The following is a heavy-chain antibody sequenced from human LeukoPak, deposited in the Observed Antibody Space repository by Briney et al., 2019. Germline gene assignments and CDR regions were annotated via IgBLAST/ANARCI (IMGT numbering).Heavy chain of an antibody. CDR2: ISYDGSNK. CDR1: GFTFSRHG. J-gene: IGHJ6*03. CDR3: AKVVDPSRARYYHYMDV. V-gene: IGHV3-30*18. Sequence: GGSLRLSFAASGFTFSRHGIHWVRQAPGKGLEWVALISYDGSNKYYADSVKGRFTISRDNVKNTLYLYMNSLRTEDTALYYCAKVVDPSRARYYHYMDVWGTGTTVTVSS. D-gene: IGHD2-15*01.